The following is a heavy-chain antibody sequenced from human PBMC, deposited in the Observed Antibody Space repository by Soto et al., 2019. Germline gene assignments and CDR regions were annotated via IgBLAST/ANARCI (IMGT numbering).Heavy chain of an antibody. D-gene: IGHD1-1*01. CDR3: ARLDGYNYYFDY. V-gene: IGHV6-1*01. Sequence: SQTLSLTCAISGDSVSSKSAAWNWIRQSPSRGLEWLGRTYYRSRWYNEYVVSVKSRITINPDTSKNQFSLKLSSVTAADTAVYYCARLDGYNYYFDYWGQGTLVTVSS. J-gene: IGHJ4*02. CDR2: TYYRSRWYN. CDR1: GDSVSSKSAA.